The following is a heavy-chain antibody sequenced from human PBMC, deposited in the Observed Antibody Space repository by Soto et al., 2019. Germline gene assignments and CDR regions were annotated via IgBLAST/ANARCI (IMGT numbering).Heavy chain of an antibody. CDR2: IYYSGST. D-gene: IGHD6-6*01. V-gene: IGHV4-59*01. CDR1: GGSISSYY. CDR3: ARGAARPALGWFDP. Sequence: SETLSLTCTVSGGSISSYYWSWIRQPPGKGLEWIGYIYYSGSTNYNPSLKSRVTISVDTSKNQFSLKLSSVTAADTAVYYCARGAARPALGWFDPWGQGTLVTVSS. J-gene: IGHJ5*02.